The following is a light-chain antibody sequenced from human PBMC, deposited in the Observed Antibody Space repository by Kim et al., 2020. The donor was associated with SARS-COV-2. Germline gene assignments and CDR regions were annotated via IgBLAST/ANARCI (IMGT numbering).Light chain of an antibody. J-gene: IGKJ2*01. Sequence: AIRITQSPSSLSASTGDRVTITCRASQGISSYLAWYQQKPGKAPKLLIYAASTLQSGVPSRFSGSGSGTDFTLTISCLQSEDFATYYCQQYYSYPPEYTFGQGTKLEI. CDR3: QQYYSYPPEYT. CDR1: QGISSY. V-gene: IGKV1-8*01. CDR2: AAS.